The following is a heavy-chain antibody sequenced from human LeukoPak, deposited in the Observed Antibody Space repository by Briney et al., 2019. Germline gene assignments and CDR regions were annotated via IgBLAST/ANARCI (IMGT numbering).Heavy chain of an antibody. CDR1: GYTFTGY. Sequence: ASVKVSCKASGYTFTGYMHWVRQAPGQGLEWMGWINPNSGGTNSQKFQGRVTMTRDTSISTADMELSRLRSDDTAVYYCARGXXXXXXXXXRRPPYYNWFDPWGQGTLVTVSS. J-gene: IGHJ5*02. CDR2: INPNSGGT. V-gene: IGHV1-2*02. CDR3: ARGXXXXXXXXXRRPPYYNWFDP. D-gene: IGHD3-10*01.